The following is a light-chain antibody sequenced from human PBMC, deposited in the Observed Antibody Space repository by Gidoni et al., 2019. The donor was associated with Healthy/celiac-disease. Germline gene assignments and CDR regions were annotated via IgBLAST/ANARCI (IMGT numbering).Light chain of an antibody. CDR1: QSISSY. J-gene: IGKJ3*01. CDR2: AAP. CDR3: QQSYSTPT. V-gene: IGKV1-39*01. Sequence: DIQMTQSPSSLSASVGDRVTITCRASQSISSYLNSYQQKPGKAPKLLIYAAPSVQSGVPSRFGGSGSGTDFTLTISSLQPENFATYYCQQSYSTPTFGPGTKVDIK.